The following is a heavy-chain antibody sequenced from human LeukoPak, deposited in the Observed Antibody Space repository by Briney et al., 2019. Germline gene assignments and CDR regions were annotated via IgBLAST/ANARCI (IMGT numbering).Heavy chain of an antibody. J-gene: IGHJ4*02. CDR2: VSGNGLGT. V-gene: IGHV3-23*01. CDR3: AKDANYLRSSGYLIPIDF. D-gene: IGHD3-22*01. Sequence: RGGLRLSRAASVVTFSRNAMNLVRQAPGKGLEWVAAVSGNGLGTYYADSVKGRFNISRDNSRNTLYLQMNGLRIEDTAFYYCAKDANYLRSSGYLIPIDFWGQGTLVTVSS. CDR1: VVTFSRNA.